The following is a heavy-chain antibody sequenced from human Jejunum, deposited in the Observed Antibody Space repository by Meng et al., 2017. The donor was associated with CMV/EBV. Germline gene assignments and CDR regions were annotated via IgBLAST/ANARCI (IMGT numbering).Heavy chain of an antibody. D-gene: IGHD3-22*01. Sequence: SDDSITNNNWWTWVRQSPGKGLEWIGEVYHSGTTNYNPSLKSRVTISVDKSKNQFFLQMTSLTAADTAVYYCARTISSGYYLNWFDPWGRGTLVTVSS. CDR2: VYHSGTT. J-gene: IGHJ5*02. CDR3: ARTISSGYYLNWFDP. V-gene: IGHV4-4*02. CDR1: DDSITNNNW.